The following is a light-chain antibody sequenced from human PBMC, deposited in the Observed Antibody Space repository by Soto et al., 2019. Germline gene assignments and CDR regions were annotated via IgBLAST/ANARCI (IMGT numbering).Light chain of an antibody. Sequence: DIQMTQSPSSLSASVGDRVTITCRASQTISTYLNWYQQKPGKAPKLLIYAASSLQSGVPSRFSGSGSGTDFTLTISSLQPEEFATYYCQQSNTTPRTFGQGTKVDIK. J-gene: IGKJ1*01. CDR1: QTISTY. CDR3: QQSNTTPRT. V-gene: IGKV1-39*01. CDR2: AAS.